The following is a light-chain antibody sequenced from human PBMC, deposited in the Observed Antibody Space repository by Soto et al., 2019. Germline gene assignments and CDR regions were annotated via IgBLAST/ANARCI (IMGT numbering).Light chain of an antibody. CDR1: QSVSSY. CDR2: DAS. J-gene: IGKJ1*01. V-gene: IGKV3-11*01. CDR3: QQYGSSGT. Sequence: EIVFTQSPATLSLSPGERATLSCSASQSVSSYLAWYQQRPGQAPRLLIYDASNTATGSPARFSGSGSGTDFTLTISSLEPEDFAVYYCQQYGSSGTFGQGTKVDI.